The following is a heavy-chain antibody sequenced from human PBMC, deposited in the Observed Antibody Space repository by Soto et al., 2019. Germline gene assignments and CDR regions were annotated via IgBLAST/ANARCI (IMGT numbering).Heavy chain of an antibody. CDR2: IIPIFGTA. CDR3: ARGGYGDYYYYYYMDV. J-gene: IGHJ6*03. D-gene: IGHD4-17*01. Sequence: ASVKVSCKASGGTFSSYAISWVRQAPGQGLEWMGGIIPIFGTANYAQKFQGRVTITADESTSTAYMELSSLRSEDTAVYYCARGGYGDYYYYYYMDVWGKGTTVTVSS. CDR1: GGTFSSYA. V-gene: IGHV1-69*13.